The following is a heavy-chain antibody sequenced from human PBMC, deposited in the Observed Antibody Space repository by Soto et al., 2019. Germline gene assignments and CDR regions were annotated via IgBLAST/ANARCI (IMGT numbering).Heavy chain of an antibody. V-gene: IGHV1-18*04. D-gene: IGHD3-9*01. J-gene: IGHJ5*02. CDR3: ARDGLYYDILTGYPNWFDP. CDR2: ISAYNGNT. CDR1: GYTFTSYG. Sequence: ASVKVSCKASGYTFTSYGISWLRQAPGQGLEWMGWISAYNGNTNYAQKLQGRVTMTTDTSTSTAYMELRSLRSDDTAVYYCARDGLYYDILTGYPNWFDPWGQGTLVTVSS.